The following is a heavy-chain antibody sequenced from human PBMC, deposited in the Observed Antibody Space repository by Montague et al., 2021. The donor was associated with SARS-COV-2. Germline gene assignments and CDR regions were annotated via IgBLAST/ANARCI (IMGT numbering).Heavy chain of an antibody. CDR3: ARLRTGSYVFDY. CDR1: GGSINGYY. J-gene: IGHJ4*02. V-gene: IGHV4-59*08. CDR2: IHYTGNT. D-gene: IGHD1-26*01. Sequence: SETLSLTCTVSGGSINGYYWSWTRQSPGKGLDWIGYIHYTGNTNYNPSLKGRVTISLDTSKSQFSLRLSSVTAADTAVYSCARLRTGSYVFDYWGQGTLVTVSS.